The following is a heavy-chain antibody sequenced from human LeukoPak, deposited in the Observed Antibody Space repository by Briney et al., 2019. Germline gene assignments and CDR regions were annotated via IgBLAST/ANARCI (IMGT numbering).Heavy chain of an antibody. Sequence: SETLSLTCTVSGGSISSYYWSWIRQPPGKGLEWIGYIQKRGSTNYNPSLKSRVTISVDMSKNLFSLKLRSVTAADTAVYYCARDRPGIAVAGDAFDIWGRGTMVIVSS. D-gene: IGHD6-19*01. V-gene: IGHV4-59*01. CDR2: IQKRGST. J-gene: IGHJ3*02. CDR3: ARDRPGIAVAGDAFDI. CDR1: GGSISSYY.